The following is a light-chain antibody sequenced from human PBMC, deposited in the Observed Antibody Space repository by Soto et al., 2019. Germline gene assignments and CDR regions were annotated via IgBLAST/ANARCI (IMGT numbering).Light chain of an antibody. CDR1: SSDVGAYNY. J-gene: IGLJ1*01. CDR3: SSFTSAYTFV. V-gene: IGLV2-14*01. Sequence: QSALTQPASVSGSPGQSIAISCTGTSSDVGAYNYISWYQQHPGRAPKLILSEVVNRPSGVSDRFSGSKSGNTASLTSSGLQTEGEADYYCSSFTSAYTFVFGTGTKLTVL. CDR2: EVV.